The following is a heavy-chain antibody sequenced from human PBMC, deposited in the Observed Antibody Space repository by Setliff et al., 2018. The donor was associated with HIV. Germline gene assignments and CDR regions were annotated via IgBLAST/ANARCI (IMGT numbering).Heavy chain of an antibody. J-gene: IGHJ6*02. V-gene: IGHV1-18*01. Sequence: ASVKVSCKASGYTFTSYGISWVRQAPGQGLEWMGWISYYNGNTTYAKKLQCIVTMTTDTSTSTAYMELRSLRSVYTVVYYCALALKYYDFWSGYYGSAYDYYAMDVGGHGTTVTV. CDR3: ALALKYYDFWSGYYGSAYDYYAMDV. D-gene: IGHD3-3*01. CDR2: ISYYNGNT. CDR1: GYTFTSYG.